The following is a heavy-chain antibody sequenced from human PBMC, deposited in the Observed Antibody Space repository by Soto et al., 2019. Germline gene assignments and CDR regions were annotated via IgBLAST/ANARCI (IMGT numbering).Heavy chain of an antibody. J-gene: IGHJ4*02. V-gene: IGHV3-11*04. CDR3: AKDSMDSSSWPDY. D-gene: IGHD6-13*01. CDR2: ISNSGSTI. Sequence: GGSLRLSCAASGFTFSDYYMSWIRQAPGKGLEWVAFISNSGSTIYYADSVKGRFTISRDNSKNTLYLQMNSLRAEDTAVYYCAKDSMDSSSWPDYWGQGTLVTVSS. CDR1: GFTFSDYY.